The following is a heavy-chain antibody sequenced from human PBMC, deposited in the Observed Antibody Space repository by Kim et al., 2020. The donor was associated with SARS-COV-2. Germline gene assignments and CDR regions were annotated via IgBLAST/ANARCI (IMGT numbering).Heavy chain of an antibody. CDR3: ARDRTGYDILTGHVAFDI. D-gene: IGHD3-9*01. CDR2: ISAYNGNT. Sequence: ASVKVSCKASGYTFTSYGISWVRQAPGQGLEWMGWISAYNGNTNYAQKLQGRVTMTTDTSTSTAYMELRSLRSDDTAVYYCARDRTGYDILTGHVAFDIWGKGTRATAS. V-gene: IGHV1-18*04. J-gene: IGHJ3*02. CDR1: GYTFTSYG.